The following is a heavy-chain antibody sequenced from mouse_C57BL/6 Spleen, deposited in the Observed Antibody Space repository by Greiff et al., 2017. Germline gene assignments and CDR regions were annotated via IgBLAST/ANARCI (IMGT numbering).Heavy chain of an antibody. CDR2: IDPSDSYT. J-gene: IGHJ1*03. CDR1: GYTFTSYW. V-gene: IGHV1-69*01. D-gene: IGHD1-1*01. CDR3: ARGDLYYGSSHWYFDV. Sequence: QVQLKQPGAELVMPGASVKLSCKASGYTFTSYWMHWVKQRPGQGLEWIGEIDPSDSYTNYNQKFKGKSTLTVDKSSSTAYMQLSSLTSEDSAVYYCARGDLYYGSSHWYFDVWGTGTTVTVSS.